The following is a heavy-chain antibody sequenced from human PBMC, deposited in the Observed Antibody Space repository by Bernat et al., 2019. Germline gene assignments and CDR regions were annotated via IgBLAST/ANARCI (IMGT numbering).Heavy chain of an antibody. D-gene: IGHD5-12*01. Sequence: EVQLVESGGGLVQPGGSLTLSCAASGFTFSGSAMHWVRQASGKGLEWVGRIRSKANSYATAYAASVKGRFTISRDDSKNTAYLQMNSLKTEDTAVYYCVREMATIIGARSYGMDVWGQGTTVTVSS. V-gene: IGHV3-73*01. CDR3: VREMATIIGARSYGMDV. CDR2: IRSKANSYAT. CDR1: GFTFSGSA. J-gene: IGHJ6*02.